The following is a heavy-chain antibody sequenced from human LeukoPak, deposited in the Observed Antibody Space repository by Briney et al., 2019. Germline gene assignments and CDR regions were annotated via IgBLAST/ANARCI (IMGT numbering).Heavy chain of an antibody. CDR1: GFTFSTFG. CDR3: ARDRGGSKYFDS. Sequence: GGSLRLSCAASGFTFSTFGMHWVRQAPGKGLEWVAVIWSGGSNKFYADSVKGRFTISRDNSKNTLFLQMNSLRAEDTALYSCARDRGGSKYFDSWGQGTLVTVSS. D-gene: IGHD3-10*01. CDR2: IWSGGSNK. J-gene: IGHJ4*02. V-gene: IGHV3-33*01.